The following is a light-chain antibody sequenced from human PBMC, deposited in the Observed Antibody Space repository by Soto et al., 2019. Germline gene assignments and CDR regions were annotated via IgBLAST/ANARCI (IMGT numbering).Light chain of an antibody. CDR2: GAS. J-gene: IGKJ1*01. V-gene: IGKV3-20*01. Sequence: VVSQSPSTLSVSPGESATLSCRASQSVSSSYLAWYQQKPGQAPRLLIYGASSRATGIPDRFSGSGSGTDFTLTISRLEPEDFAVYYCQQYGSSPRTFGQGTKVDIK. CDR1: QSVSSSY. CDR3: QQYGSSPRT.